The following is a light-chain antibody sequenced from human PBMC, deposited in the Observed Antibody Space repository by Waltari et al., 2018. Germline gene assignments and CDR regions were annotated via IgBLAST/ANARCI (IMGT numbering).Light chain of an antibody. CDR2: EAT. CDR1: SSDVGRYNY. J-gene: IGLJ3*02. V-gene: IGLV2-8*01. Sequence: QSALTQPPSASGSPGQSVTISCAGTSSDVGRYNYVSWYQQLPGKAPKLIIYEATKRPSGVPDRFSGSKSGNTASLTISGLQAEDETDYYCSSYAGGNSWVFGGGTKLTVL. CDR3: SSYAGGNSWV.